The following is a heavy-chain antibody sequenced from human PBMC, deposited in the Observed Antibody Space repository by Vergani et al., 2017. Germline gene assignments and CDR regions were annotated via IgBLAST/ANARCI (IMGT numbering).Heavy chain of an antibody. V-gene: IGHV3-15*01. CDR3: TTLSPNWAHW. CDR1: GFAFSRYA. CDR2: IKSQIDGGTT. D-gene: IGHD7-27*01. Sequence: EVQLLESGGRLVQPGGSLRLSCVASGFAFSRYAMSWVRQAPGKWLEWVGRIKSQIDGGTTDYAAPVKGRFTISRDDSTNMLYLHMNSLKTEDTAVYYCTTLSPNWAHWWGQGTLVNVSS. J-gene: IGHJ4*02.